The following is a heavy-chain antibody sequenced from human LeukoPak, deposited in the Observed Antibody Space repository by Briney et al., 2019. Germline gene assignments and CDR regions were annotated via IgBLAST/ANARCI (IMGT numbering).Heavy chain of an antibody. Sequence: GGSLRLSCAASGFTFSSYSMNWVRQAPGRGLGWVSSISTISNYIYYADSLKGRFTISRDNAKNSLYLQLNSLRAEDTAVYYCAREERMSTIGGAFDVWGQGTVVTVSS. J-gene: IGHJ3*01. V-gene: IGHV3-21*01. CDR1: GFTFSSYS. CDR3: AREERMSTIGGAFDV. D-gene: IGHD5-24*01. CDR2: ISTISNYI.